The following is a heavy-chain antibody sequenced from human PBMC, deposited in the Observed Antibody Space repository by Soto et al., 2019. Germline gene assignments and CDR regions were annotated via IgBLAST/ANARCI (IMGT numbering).Heavy chain of an antibody. Sequence: PSETLSLTCTVSGGSISSYFWGWIRQPPGEGLEWVGYIFYSGNTNYSPSLKSRVTMSLGTAKNQFSLNLTSVTAADTAVYYCARGRGGTYDAFDIWGQGTMVTVSS. V-gene: IGHV4-59*01. CDR3: ARGRGGTYDAFDI. D-gene: IGHD1-26*01. CDR2: IFYSGNT. J-gene: IGHJ3*02. CDR1: GGSISSYF.